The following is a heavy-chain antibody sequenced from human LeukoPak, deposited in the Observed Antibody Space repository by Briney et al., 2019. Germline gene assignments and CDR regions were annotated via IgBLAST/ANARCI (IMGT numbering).Heavy chain of an antibody. Sequence: ASVKVSCKASGGTFSSYAISWVRQAPGQGLEWMGRIIPIFGTANYAQKFQGRVTITADKSTSTAYMELSSLRSEDRAVYYCARSRLRLGELSLLIDYCGQGTLVTVSS. V-gene: IGHV1-69*06. CDR2: IIPIFGTA. CDR3: ARSRLRLGELSLLIDY. J-gene: IGHJ4*02. D-gene: IGHD3-16*02. CDR1: GGTFSSYA.